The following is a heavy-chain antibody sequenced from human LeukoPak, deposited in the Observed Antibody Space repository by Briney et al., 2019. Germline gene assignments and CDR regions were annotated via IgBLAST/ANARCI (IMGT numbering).Heavy chain of an antibody. Sequence: RASVKVSCKASGYTFTSYAMHWVRQAPGQRLEWMGWINAGNGNTKYSQKFQGRVTITRDTSASTAYMELSSLRFEDTAVYYCARDGSYCSSTSCYGGAFDIWGQGTMVTVSS. CDR3: ARDGSYCSSTSCYGGAFDI. J-gene: IGHJ3*02. CDR2: INAGNGNT. D-gene: IGHD2-2*01. CDR1: GYTFTSYA. V-gene: IGHV1-3*01.